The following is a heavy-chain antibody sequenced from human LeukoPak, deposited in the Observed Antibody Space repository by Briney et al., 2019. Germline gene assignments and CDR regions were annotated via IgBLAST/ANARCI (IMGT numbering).Heavy chain of an antibody. J-gene: IGHJ4*02. D-gene: IGHD5-24*01. CDR1: GITFNSYA. Sequence: PGGSLRLSCAASGITFNSYAMSWVRQAPGKGLEWVSTISVSGGSTYYADSAKGRFTISRDNSKNTLYLQMNSLRAEDTAVYYCAKIRWPYFDYWGQGTLVTVSS. CDR2: ISVSGGST. CDR3: AKIRWPYFDY. V-gene: IGHV3-23*01.